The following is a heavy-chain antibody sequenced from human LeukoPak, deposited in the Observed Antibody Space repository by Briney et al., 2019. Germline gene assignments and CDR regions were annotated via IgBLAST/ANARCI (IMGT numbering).Heavy chain of an antibody. CDR2: ISSSSSYI. J-gene: IGHJ6*02. D-gene: IGHD6-13*01. Sequence: GGSLRLSCAASGFTFSSYSMNWVRQAPGKGLERVSSISSSSSYIYYADSVKGQFTISRDNAKNSLYLQMNSLRAEDTAVYYCARDGCIAAAGTRCYYYYGMDVWGQGTTVTVSS. V-gene: IGHV3-21*01. CDR1: GFTFSSYS. CDR3: ARDGCIAAAGTRCYYYYGMDV.